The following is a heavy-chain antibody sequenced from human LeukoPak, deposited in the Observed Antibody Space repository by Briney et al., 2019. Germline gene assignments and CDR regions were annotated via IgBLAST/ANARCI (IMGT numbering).Heavy chain of an antibody. V-gene: IGHV3-7*01. J-gene: IGHJ4*01. D-gene: IGHD2-2*01. CDR1: GFTPSNFW. CDR2: IKEDGSDK. CDR3: ARAIPSSTSFDY. Sequence: GGSLRLSCAASGFTPSNFWMSWVREAPGKGLEWVANIKEDGSDKNYVGSVKGRFTISRDNAKNSLYLQMNSLRAEDTAVYYCARAIPSSTSFDYWGHGTLVTVSS.